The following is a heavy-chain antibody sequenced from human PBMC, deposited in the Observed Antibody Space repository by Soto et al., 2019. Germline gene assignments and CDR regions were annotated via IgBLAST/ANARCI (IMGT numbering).Heavy chain of an antibody. D-gene: IGHD5-18*01. CDR1: GGTFNNHA. CDR3: ARITAPYYYYGMDV. CDR2: IIPMFGTT. J-gene: IGHJ6*02. V-gene: IGHV1-69*06. Sequence: SVKVSCKASGGTFNNHAISWVRQAPGQGLEWMGGIIPMFGTTIYAHQFQGRVTITAVRSTSTAYMQLSTLKSEDTAVYFCARITAPYYYYGMDVWGQGTTVTVSS.